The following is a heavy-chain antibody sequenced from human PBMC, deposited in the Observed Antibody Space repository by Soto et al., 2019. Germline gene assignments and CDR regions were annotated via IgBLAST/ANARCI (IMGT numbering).Heavy chain of an antibody. D-gene: IGHD4-17*01. J-gene: IGHJ4*02. CDR2: ISSNSDTI. Sequence: EVQLVESGGGLVQPGRSLRLSCVASGFTADDYAMHWVRQAPGKGLEWVSGISSNSDTIDYADSVKGRFTISRDNAKNSLVLQMNSLRSDDTALYYCAKDMKLGGMTTMHYFDSWGQGTLVTVSS. CDR3: AKDMKLGGMTTMHYFDS. V-gene: IGHV3-9*02. CDR1: GFTADDYA.